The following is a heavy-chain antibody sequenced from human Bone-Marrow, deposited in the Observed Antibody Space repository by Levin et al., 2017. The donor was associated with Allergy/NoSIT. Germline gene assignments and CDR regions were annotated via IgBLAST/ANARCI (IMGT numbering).Heavy chain of an antibody. CDR1: GFTFSSYA. Sequence: GGSLRLSCAASGFTFSSYAMHWVRQAPGKGLEWVAVISYDGSNKYYADSVKGRFTISRDNSKNTLYLQMNSLRAEDTAVYYCARVVYDSSGYYYVDYWGQGTLVTVSS. J-gene: IGHJ4*02. CDR3: ARVVYDSSGYYYVDY. V-gene: IGHV3-30-3*01. CDR2: ISYDGSNK. D-gene: IGHD3-22*01.